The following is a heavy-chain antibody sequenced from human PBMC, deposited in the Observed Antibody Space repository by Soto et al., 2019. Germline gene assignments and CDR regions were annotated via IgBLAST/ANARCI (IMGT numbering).Heavy chain of an antibody. CDR1: GYKFSVYW. CDR3: VTTRDGTTFFPH. V-gene: IGHV5-51*01. D-gene: IGHD1-7*01. J-gene: IGHJ4*02. Sequence: PGESLKISCKASGYKFSVYWIGWVRQMPGEGLEWMGLMSPWTSDTRYSPSFQGHVSISVDRSTGTGYLQWNSLKASDTAMYYCVTTRDGTTFFPHWGQGTPVTVSS. CDR2: MSPWTSDT.